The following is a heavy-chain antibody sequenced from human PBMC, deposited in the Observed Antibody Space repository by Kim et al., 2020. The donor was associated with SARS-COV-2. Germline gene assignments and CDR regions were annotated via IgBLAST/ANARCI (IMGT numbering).Heavy chain of an antibody. CDR1: GYSFTSYW. D-gene: IGHD5-12*01. V-gene: IGHV5-51*01. J-gene: IGHJ4*02. Sequence: GESLKISCKGSGYSFTSYWIGWVRQMPGKGLEWMGIIYPGDSDTRYSPSFQGQVTISADKSISTAYLQWSSLKASDTAMYYCARHALGFMDIVATIDYWGQGYLVTVSS. CDR2: IYPGDSDT. CDR3: ARHALGFMDIVATIDY.